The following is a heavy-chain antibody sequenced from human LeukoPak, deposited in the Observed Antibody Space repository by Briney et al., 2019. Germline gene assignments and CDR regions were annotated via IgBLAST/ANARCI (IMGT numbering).Heavy chain of an antibody. Sequence: PSETLSLTCTVSGGSISSYYWGWIRQPPGKGLEWIGYICYMGSTNYNPSLKSRVTISVDTSKNQFSLKLSSVTAADTAVYYCAREGRYRSLYGMDVWGQGTTVTVSS. D-gene: IGHD6-19*01. CDR1: GGSISSYY. V-gene: IGHV4-59*01. J-gene: IGHJ6*02. CDR3: AREGRYRSLYGMDV. CDR2: ICYMGST.